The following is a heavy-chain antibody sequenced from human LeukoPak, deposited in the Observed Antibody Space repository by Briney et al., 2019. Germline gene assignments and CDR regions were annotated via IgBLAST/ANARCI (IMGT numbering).Heavy chain of an antibody. Sequence: GGSLRLSCAASGFSFRNDAMNCVRQAPGEGLEWGSGISGSGSSTYYANSVKGRFTISRDNSKKMLYLQMSDLRAEDTAVFYCAIDVETALHRGHDVDADHWGQEPWSPSPQ. CDR3: AIDVETALHRGHDVDADH. V-gene: IGHV3-23*01. J-gene: IGHJ5*02. D-gene: IGHD5-12*01. CDR1: GFSFRNDA. CDR2: ISGSGSST.